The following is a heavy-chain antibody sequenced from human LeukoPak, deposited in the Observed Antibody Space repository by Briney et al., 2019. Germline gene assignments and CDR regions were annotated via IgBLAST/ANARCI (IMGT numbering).Heavy chain of an antibody. CDR2: IYYSGST. CDR1: GGSISSYY. Sequence: PSETLSLTCTVSGGSISSYYWSWIRQPPGKGLEWIGYIYYSGSTNYNPSLKSRVTISVDTYKNQFSLKLSSVTAADTAVYYCARAPGGYDILTGYQSLYLFDYWGQGTLVTVSS. V-gene: IGHV4-59*01. D-gene: IGHD3-9*01. J-gene: IGHJ4*02. CDR3: ARAPGGYDILTGYQSLYLFDY.